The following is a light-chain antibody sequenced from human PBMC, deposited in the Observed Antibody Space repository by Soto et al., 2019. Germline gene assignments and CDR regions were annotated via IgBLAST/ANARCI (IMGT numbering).Light chain of an antibody. CDR2: GNS. Sequence: QSVLTQPHSVSGAPGQRVTISFTGSSSNIGAGYDVHWYQQLPGTAPKLLIYGNSNRPSGVPDRFSGSKSGTSASLAITGLQAEDEADYYCQSYDSSLSGSNWVFGGGTKLTVL. CDR3: QSYDSSLSGSNWV. CDR1: SSNIGAGYD. J-gene: IGLJ3*02. V-gene: IGLV1-40*01.